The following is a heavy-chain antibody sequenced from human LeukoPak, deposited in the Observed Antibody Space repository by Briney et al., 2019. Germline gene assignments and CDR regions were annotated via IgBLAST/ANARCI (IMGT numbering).Heavy chain of an antibody. Sequence: GGSLRLSCAAPGFSFSSNWMGWVRQAPGKGLGGVAHIKRDGRQKYYLDSVKGRFTISRDNAKNSLYLQMNSLRVEDTAVYYCARLGLEVGGPNWFDPWGQGTLVTVSS. J-gene: IGHJ5*02. V-gene: IGHV3-7*01. CDR3: ARLGLEVGGPNWFDP. CDR1: GFSFSSNW. CDR2: IKRDGRQK. D-gene: IGHD1-1*01.